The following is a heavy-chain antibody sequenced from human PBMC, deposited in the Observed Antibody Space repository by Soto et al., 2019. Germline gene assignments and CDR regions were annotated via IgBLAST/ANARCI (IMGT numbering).Heavy chain of an antibody. CDR2: IYYSGST. V-gene: IGHV4-39*02. Sequence: SETLSLTCTVSGGSISSSSYYWGWIRQPPGKGLEWIGSIYYSGSTYYNPSLKSRVTISVDTSKNQFSLKLSSVTAAYTAVYYCARDQNGSGNYYTRYFDYWGQGTLVT. D-gene: IGHD3-10*01. CDR3: ARDQNGSGNYYTRYFDY. CDR1: GGSISSSSYY. J-gene: IGHJ4*02.